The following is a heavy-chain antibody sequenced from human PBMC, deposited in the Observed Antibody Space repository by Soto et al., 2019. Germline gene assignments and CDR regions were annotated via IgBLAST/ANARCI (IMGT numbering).Heavy chain of an antibody. CDR1: GFTFSSYG. Sequence: GGSLRLSCAASGFTFSSYGMHWVRQAPGKGLEWVAVISYDGSNKYYADSVKGRFTISRDNSKNTLYLQMNSLRAEDTAVYYCAKVGETYYYYGMDVWGQGTTVTVSS. CDR2: ISYDGSNK. V-gene: IGHV3-30*18. D-gene: IGHD3-10*01. J-gene: IGHJ6*01. CDR3: AKVGETYYYYGMDV.